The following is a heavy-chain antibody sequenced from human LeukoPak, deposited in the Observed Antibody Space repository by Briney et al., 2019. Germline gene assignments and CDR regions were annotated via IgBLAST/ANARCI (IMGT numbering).Heavy chain of an antibody. CDR1: GGSISSSSYY. Sequence: SETLSLTCAVSGGSISSSSYYWGWIRQPPGKGLEWIGSIYYSGSTYYNPSLKSRVTISVDTSKNQFSLKLSSVTAADTAVYYCARARPSDYWGQGTLVTVSS. J-gene: IGHJ4*02. CDR2: IYYSGST. CDR3: ARARPSDY. V-gene: IGHV4-39*01.